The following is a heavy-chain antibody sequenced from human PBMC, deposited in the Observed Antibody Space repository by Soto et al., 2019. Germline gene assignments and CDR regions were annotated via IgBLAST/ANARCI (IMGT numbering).Heavy chain of an antibody. CDR1: GYTFTSYG. CDR2: IRAYNGNT. V-gene: IGHV1-18*01. Sequence: QVQLVQSGAEVKKPGASVKVSCKASGYTFTSYGISWVRQAPGQGLEWMGWIRAYNGNTNYAQKLQGRVTMTTDTTPSTGHLELRILRSDDTAVYYCARDLPTMDLWGQGTTVTVSS. J-gene: IGHJ6*02. CDR3: ARDLPTMDL.